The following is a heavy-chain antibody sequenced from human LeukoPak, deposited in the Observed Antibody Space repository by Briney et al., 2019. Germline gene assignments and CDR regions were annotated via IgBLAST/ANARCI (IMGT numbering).Heavy chain of an antibody. J-gene: IGHJ4*02. CDR3: ARGSRGDFDY. Sequence: PSETLSLTCSVSGFSIGTGYSWGWIRQPPGKGLEWIGTIYYSGCTYFNPSLKSRVTISVDTSKNQFSLKLSSVTAADTAVYYCARGSRGDFDYWGQGTLVTVSS. CDR2: IYYSGCT. D-gene: IGHD3-10*01. CDR1: GFSIGTGYS. V-gene: IGHV4-38-2*01.